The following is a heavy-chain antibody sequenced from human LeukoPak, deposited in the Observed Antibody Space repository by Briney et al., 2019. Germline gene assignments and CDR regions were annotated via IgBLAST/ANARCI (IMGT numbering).Heavy chain of an antibody. CDR2: ISAYNGNT. D-gene: IGHD3-3*01. CDR1: GYTFTSYG. CDR3: ARDLFRYTIFGVVTNFPSAFDI. J-gene: IGHJ3*02. Sequence: ASVKVSCKASGYTFTSYGISWVRQAPGQGLEWMGWISAYNGNTNYVQKLQGRVTMTTDTSTSTAYMELRSLRSDDTAVYYCARDLFRYTIFGVVTNFPSAFDIWGQGTMVTVSS. V-gene: IGHV1-18*01.